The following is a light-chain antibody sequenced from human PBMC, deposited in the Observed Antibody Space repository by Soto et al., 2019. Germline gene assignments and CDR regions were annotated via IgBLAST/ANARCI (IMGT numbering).Light chain of an antibody. J-gene: IGKJ2*01. Sequence: EIVMTQSPATLSVSPGERGTLSCRASQSVNSNLAWYQQKPGQAPRLLIDGASTRATGIPARFSGSGSGTEFTLTISSLQSEDFVVYYCQQYNNWPYTFGQGTKLAIK. V-gene: IGKV3D-15*01. CDR2: GAS. CDR1: QSVNSN. CDR3: QQYNNWPYT.